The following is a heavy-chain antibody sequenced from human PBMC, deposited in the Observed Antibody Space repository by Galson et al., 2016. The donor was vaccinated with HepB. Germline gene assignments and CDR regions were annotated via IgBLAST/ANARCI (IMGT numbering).Heavy chain of an antibody. D-gene: IGHD5-18*01. J-gene: IGHJ6*03. Sequence: LSLTCAVSGGSIGSSKWWTWIRQPPGKALEWIGSIHYIGSTYYNPSLKSRVTISVDTSKNQFSLKLSSVTAADTAVYYCARQIQVQQWLFGDYYMDVWGKGTTVTVSS. CDR2: IHYIGST. CDR3: ARQIQVQQWLFGDYYMDV. V-gene: IGHV4-39*01. CDR1: GGSIGSSKW.